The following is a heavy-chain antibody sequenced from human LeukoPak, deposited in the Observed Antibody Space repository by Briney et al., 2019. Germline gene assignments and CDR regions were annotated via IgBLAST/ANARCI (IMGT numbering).Heavy chain of an antibody. CDR1: GFTFSSST. D-gene: IGHD6-19*01. V-gene: IGHV3-64*01. J-gene: IGHJ1*01. CDR3: ATGDQWLVPGYLQY. CDR2: ISSFGEST. Sequence: GGSLRLSCAGSGFTFSSSTIHWVCQAPGKGLEYVSSISSFGESTYHANSVKGRFTISRDNSKNTMYLQMGSLRTEDTAVYYCATGDQWLVPGYLQYWGQGTLVTVSS.